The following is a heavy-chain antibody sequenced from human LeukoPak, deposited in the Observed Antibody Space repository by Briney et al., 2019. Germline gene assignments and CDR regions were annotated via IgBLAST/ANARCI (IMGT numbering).Heavy chain of an antibody. D-gene: IGHD3-22*01. V-gene: IGHV4-59*01. CDR2: IYYSGSI. CDR3: ARENPSGYYNRPIDY. J-gene: IGHJ4*02. Sequence: SETLSLTCTVSGGSISSYYWSWIRQPPGKGLEWIGDIYYSGSIKYNPSLKSRVTMSVDTSKNQFSLKLSSVTAADTAFYYCARENPSGYYNRPIDYWGQGTLVTVSS. CDR1: GGSISSYY.